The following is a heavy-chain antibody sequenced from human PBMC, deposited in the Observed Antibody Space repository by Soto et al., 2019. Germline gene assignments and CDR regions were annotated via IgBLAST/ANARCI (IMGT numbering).Heavy chain of an antibody. D-gene: IGHD2-21*02. Sequence: QVQLQESGPGLVKPSQTLSLTCTVSGGSISSGGYYWSWIRQHPGKGLEWSGYIYYSGSPYYNPSLESRVTLSVDTSKNQFSLKLSSVTAADTAVYYCARGGDYVFDYWGQGTLVTVSS. CDR1: GGSISSGGYY. CDR2: IYYSGSP. V-gene: IGHV4-31*03. CDR3: ARGGDYVFDY. J-gene: IGHJ4*02.